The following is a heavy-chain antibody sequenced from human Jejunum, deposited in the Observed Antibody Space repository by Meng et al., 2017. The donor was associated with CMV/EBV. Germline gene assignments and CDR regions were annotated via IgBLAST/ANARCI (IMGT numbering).Heavy chain of an antibody. CDR2: LSSSGGST. V-gene: IGHV3-23*01. Sequence: TLNNYWMTWVRQVPGKGLEWVSALSSSGGSTDYADSVKGRFTITRDNSKNTLYLQMNSLRAEDTAVYYCAKDRYSGYAPYDAFDIWGQGTMVTVSS. D-gene: IGHD5-12*01. CDR3: AKDRYSGYAPYDAFDI. J-gene: IGHJ3*02. CDR1: TLNNYW.